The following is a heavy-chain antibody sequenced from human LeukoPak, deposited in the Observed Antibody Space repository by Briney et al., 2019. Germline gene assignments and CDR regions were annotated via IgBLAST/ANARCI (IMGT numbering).Heavy chain of an antibody. Sequence: GGSLRLSCAASGFTFNNYAMTWVRQAPGKGLEWVSAISGSGGRTYYADSEKGRFTISRDKSKNALYLQLNSLRAEDTAVYYCARYGVFGDTPRGHFDYWGQGTLVTVSA. CDR1: GFTFNNYA. CDR3: ARYGVFGDTPRGHFDY. V-gene: IGHV3-23*01. J-gene: IGHJ4*02. D-gene: IGHD3-10*02. CDR2: ISGSGGRT.